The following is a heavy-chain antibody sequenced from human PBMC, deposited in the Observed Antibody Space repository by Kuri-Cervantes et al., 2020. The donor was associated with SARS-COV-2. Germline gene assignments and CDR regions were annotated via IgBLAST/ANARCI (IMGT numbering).Heavy chain of an antibody. Sequence: GSLRLSCTVSGGSISSSSYYWGWIRQPPGKGLEWIGSIYHTGSTPSNPSLKSRVTMSVDTSKNQFSLKLSSVTAADTAVYYCARQGTASFDYWGQGTLVTVSS. D-gene: IGHD1-7*01. CDR3: ARQGTASFDY. CDR2: IYHTGST. CDR1: GGSISSSSYY. J-gene: IGHJ4*02. V-gene: IGHV4-39*07.